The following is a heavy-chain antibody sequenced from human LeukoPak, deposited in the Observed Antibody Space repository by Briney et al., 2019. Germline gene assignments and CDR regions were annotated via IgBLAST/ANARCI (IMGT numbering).Heavy chain of an antibody. V-gene: IGHV3-11*03. CDR3: ASVPKEGRFDY. CDR2: ISSSSSYT. Sequence: SGGSLRLSCAASGFTFSDYYMSWIRQAPGKGLEWVSYISSSSSYTNYADSVKGRFTISRDNAKNSLYLQMNSLRAEDTAVYYCASVPKEGRFDYWGQGTMVTVSS. J-gene: IGHJ4*02. CDR1: GFTFSDYY. D-gene: IGHD6-6*01.